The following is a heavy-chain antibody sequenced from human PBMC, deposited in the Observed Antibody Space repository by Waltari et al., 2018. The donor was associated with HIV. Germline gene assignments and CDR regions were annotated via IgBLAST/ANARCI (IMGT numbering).Heavy chain of an antibody. V-gene: IGHV4-61*02. J-gene: IGHJ3*02. CDR1: GGSISSGSYY. Sequence: QVQLQESGPGLVKPSQTLSLTCTVSGGSISSGSYYWSWIRQPAGKGLEWIGRIYTSGSTNHTPSLKSRVTISVDTSKNQFSLKLSSVTAADTAVYYCARYNHYDSSGYLAVWGSFDIWGQGTMVTVSS. CDR3: ARYNHYDSSGYLAVWGSFDI. CDR2: IYTSGST. D-gene: IGHD3-22*01.